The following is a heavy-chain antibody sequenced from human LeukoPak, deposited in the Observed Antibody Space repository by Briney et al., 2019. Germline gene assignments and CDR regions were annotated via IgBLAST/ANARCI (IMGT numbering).Heavy chain of an antibody. CDR2: IYYSGST. CDR1: GVSISTSNSY. V-gene: IGHV4-61*05. Sequence: PSETLSLTCTVSGVSISTSNSYWGWIRQPPGKGLEWIGYIYYSGSTNYNPSLKSRVTISVDTSKNQFSLKLSSVTAADTAVYYCAGIAAAGLDYYYYMDVWGKGTTVTISS. CDR3: AGIAAAGLDYYYYMDV. J-gene: IGHJ6*03. D-gene: IGHD6-13*01.